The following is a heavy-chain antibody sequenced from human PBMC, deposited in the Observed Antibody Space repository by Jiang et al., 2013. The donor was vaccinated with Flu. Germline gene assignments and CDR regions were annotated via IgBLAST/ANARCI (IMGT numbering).Heavy chain of an antibody. CDR1: GGSISRHGYY. J-gene: IGHJ4*02. Sequence: SGPGLVKPSQTLSLTCTVSGGSISRHGYYWSWIRQHPGKGLEWIGYMYYSGATYYNPSLKSRAIISIDTSKNQFSLRLSSVTAADTAVYYCAQDQGATMIVVWGQGTLVTVSS. CDR2: MYYSGAT. D-gene: IGHD3-22*01. CDR3: AQDQGATMIVV. V-gene: IGHV4-31*03.